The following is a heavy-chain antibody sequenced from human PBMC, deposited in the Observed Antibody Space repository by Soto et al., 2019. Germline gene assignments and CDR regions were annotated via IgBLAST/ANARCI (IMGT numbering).Heavy chain of an antibody. CDR2: IYYSGST. Sequence: SETLSLTCTVSGGSISSGGYYWSWIRQHPGKGLEWIGYIYYSGSTYYNPSLKSRVTISVDTSKNQFSLKLSSVTAADTAVYYCARDLMDYYGSGSYYNLGYYYYYGMDVWGQGTTVTVSS. CDR3: ARDLMDYYGSGSYYNLGYYYYYGMDV. V-gene: IGHV4-31*03. D-gene: IGHD3-10*01. J-gene: IGHJ6*02. CDR1: GGSISSGGYY.